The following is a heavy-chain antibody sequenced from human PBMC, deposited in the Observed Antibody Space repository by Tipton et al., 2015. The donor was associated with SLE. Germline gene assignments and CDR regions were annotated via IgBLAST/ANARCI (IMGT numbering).Heavy chain of an antibody. J-gene: IGHJ4*02. CDR1: GGSISSGSYY. CDR2: TYTSGST. Sequence: TLSLTCTVSGGSISSGSYYWSWIRQPAGKGLEWIGLTYTSGSTNYNPSLKRRVTISVDTSKNQSSLKLSSVTAADTAVYYCARGLIAARFDYWGQGTLVTVSS. D-gene: IGHD6-6*01. V-gene: IGHV4-61*02. CDR3: ARGLIAARFDY.